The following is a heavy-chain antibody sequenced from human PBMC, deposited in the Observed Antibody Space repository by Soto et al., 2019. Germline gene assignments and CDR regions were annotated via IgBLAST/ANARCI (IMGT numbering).Heavy chain of an antibody. J-gene: IGHJ5*02. D-gene: IGHD1-1*01. CDR2: ISGSSSIT. CDR1: GFTFSNYA. Sequence: EVLLLESGGGLVQPGGSLRLSCAASGFTFSNYAMSWVRQAPEKGLEWVSIISGSSSITYYADSVKGRFTISRDNSKNTLHLQMNSLRAEDTAVYYCAANWYGNWFDPWGQGTLVTVSS. CDR3: AANWYGNWFDP. V-gene: IGHV3-23*01.